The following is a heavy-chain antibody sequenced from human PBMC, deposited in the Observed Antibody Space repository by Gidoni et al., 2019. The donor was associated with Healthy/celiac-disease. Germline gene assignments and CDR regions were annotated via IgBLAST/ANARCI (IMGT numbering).Heavy chain of an antibody. CDR2: ISSSSSYT. CDR1: GFTFSDYY. Sequence: QVQLVESGGGLVKPGGSLRLSCAASGFTFSDYYMSWIRQAPGKGLEWVSYISSSSSYTNYADSVKGRFTISRDNAKNSLYLQMNSLRAEDTAVYYCARSRVVAVAGVGYFDLWGRGTLVTVSS. J-gene: IGHJ2*01. CDR3: ARSRVVAVAGVGYFDL. D-gene: IGHD6-19*01. V-gene: IGHV3-11*06.